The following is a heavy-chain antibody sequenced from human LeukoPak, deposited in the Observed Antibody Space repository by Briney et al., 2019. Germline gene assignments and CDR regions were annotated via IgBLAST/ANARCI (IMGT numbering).Heavy chain of an antibody. CDR2: ISGSGGST. V-gene: IGHV3-23*01. CDR1: GFTFSTYA. J-gene: IGHJ4*02. CDR3: AKPSELYRSYYFDY. Sequence: QPGGSLRLSCAASGFTFSTYAMSWVRQAPGKGLEWVSAISGSGGSTYYADSVKGRFTISRDNYKNTLYLQMNSLRAEDTAVYYCAKPSELYRSYYFDYWGQGTLVTVSS. D-gene: IGHD2-2*02.